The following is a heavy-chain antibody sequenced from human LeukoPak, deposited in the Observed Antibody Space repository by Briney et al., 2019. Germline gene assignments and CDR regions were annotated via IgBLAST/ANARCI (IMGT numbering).Heavy chain of an antibody. V-gene: IGHV3-23*01. J-gene: IGHJ6*02. CDR3: AKGVGYGGYPYYYYYGMDV. CDR2: ISGSGGST. CDR1: GFTFSSYA. D-gene: IGHD5-12*01. Sequence: GGSLRLSCAASGFTFSSYAMSWVRQAPGKGREWVSGISGSGGSTYYADSVRGRFTISRDNSKNTLYLQMNSLRAEDTAVYYCAKGVGYGGYPYYYYYGMDVWGQGTTVTVSS.